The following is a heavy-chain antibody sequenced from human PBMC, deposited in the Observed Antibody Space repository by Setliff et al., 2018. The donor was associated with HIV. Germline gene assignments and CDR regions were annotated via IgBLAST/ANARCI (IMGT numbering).Heavy chain of an antibody. CDR3: IRERNFWSGSPG. CDR1: GFTFSRYW. V-gene: IGHV3-7*04. CDR2: IKQDGSEK. D-gene: IGHD3-3*01. Sequence: LRLSCTASGFTFSRYWMSWVRQAPGKGLEWVANIKQDGSEKYYVDSVKGRFTISRDNAKNSLSLQMNSLRAEDTAVYYCIRERNFWSGSPGWGQGTLVTVSS. J-gene: IGHJ4*02.